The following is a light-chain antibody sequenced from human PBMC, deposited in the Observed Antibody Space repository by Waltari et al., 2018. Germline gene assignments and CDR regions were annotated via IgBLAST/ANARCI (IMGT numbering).Light chain of an antibody. CDR3: QQYYSIPYT. CDR1: QSVLYSPNNKNY. J-gene: IGKJ2*01. Sequence: DIVMTQSPDSLAVSLGERATINCKSSQSVLYSPNNKNYLAGYQQKPGQPPKRLIYWDSTREAGVPDRFSGSGSGTDFTLTISSLQAEDVAVYYCQQYYSIPYTFGQGTKLEIK. V-gene: IGKV4-1*01. CDR2: WDS.